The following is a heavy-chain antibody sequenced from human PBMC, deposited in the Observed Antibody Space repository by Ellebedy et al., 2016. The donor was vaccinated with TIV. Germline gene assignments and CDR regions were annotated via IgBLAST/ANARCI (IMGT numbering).Heavy chain of an antibody. CDR1: GFAFSSNW. J-gene: IGHJ3*02. D-gene: IGHD3-9*01. V-gene: IGHV3-74*01. Sequence: PGGSLRLSCGASGFAFSSNWMYWVRQDPGKGLVWVARINSDGSTTGYADSVQGRFTISSDNAKNTLYLQMNSLRAEDTAVYDCARWDFDSFNAFDIWGQGTMVTVSS. CDR3: ARWDFDSFNAFDI. CDR2: INSDGSTT.